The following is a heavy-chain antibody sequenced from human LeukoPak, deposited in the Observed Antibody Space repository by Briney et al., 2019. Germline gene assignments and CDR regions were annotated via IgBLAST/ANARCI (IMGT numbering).Heavy chain of an antibody. V-gene: IGHV4-4*07. CDR1: GGSISSYY. D-gene: IGHD2-8*01. Sequence: PSETLSPTCTVSGGSISSYYWSWIRQPAGKGLEWIGRIYTSGSTNYNPSLKSRVTMSVDTSKNQFSLKLSSVTAADTAVYYCAGEDLGYCTNGVCPIFDYWGQGTLVTVSS. CDR2: IYTSGST. CDR3: AGEDLGYCTNGVCPIFDY. J-gene: IGHJ4*02.